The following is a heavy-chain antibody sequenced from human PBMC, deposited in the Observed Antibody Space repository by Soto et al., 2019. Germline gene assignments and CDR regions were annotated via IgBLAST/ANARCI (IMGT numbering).Heavy chain of an antibody. V-gene: IGHV1-69*01. Sequence: QVQLVQSGAEVKKPGSSVKVSCKASGGTFSSYAISWVRQAPGQGLEWMGGIIPIFGTANYAQKFQGRVTITADESTSTAYMELSSLRSEDTAVYYCARIRIGYCQLVPYYYYGMDVWGQGTTVTVSS. CDR3: ARIRIGYCQLVPYYYYGMDV. J-gene: IGHJ6*02. D-gene: IGHD6-6*01. CDR1: GGTFSSYA. CDR2: IIPIFGTA.